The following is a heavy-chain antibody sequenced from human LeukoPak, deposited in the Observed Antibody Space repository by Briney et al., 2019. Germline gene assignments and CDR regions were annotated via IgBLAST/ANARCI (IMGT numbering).Heavy chain of an antibody. CDR3: ARPSQLVMGISIGLFDH. V-gene: IGHV5-51*01. CDR1: GYTFIDYS. CDR2: IHPADSHT. D-gene: IGHD3-22*01. J-gene: IGHJ4*02. Sequence: GESLKISCKGSGYTFIDYSIACVRQMPGKGLEWMGFIHPADSHTTYSPSFQGQVTFSADKSTNTAYLQCSSLKPSDTAMYYCARPSQLVMGISIGLFDHWGRGTLVTVSS.